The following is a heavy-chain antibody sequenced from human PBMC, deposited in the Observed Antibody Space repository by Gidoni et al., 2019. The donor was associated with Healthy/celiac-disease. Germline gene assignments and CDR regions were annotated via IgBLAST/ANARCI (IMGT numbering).Heavy chain of an antibody. D-gene: IGHD1-26*01. Sequence: EVQLVESGGGLVQPGRSLRLSCAASGFTFDDYAMHWVRQAPGKGLEWVSGISWNSGSIGYADSVKGRFTISRDNAKNSLYLQMNSLRAEDTALYYCAKGRGLKWELSSWGQGTLVTVSS. J-gene: IGHJ5*02. CDR2: ISWNSGSI. CDR1: GFTFDDYA. CDR3: AKGRGLKWELSS. V-gene: IGHV3-9*01.